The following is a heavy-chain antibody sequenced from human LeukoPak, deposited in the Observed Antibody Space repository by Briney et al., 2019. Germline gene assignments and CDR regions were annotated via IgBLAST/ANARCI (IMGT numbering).Heavy chain of an antibody. CDR1: GGSISSSSYY. CDR2: IYYSGST. D-gene: IGHD3-9*01. J-gene: IGHJ5*02. V-gene: IGHV4-39*07. Sequence: SETLSLTCTVSGGSISSSSYYWGWIRQPPGKGLEWIGSIYYSGSTYYNPSLKSRVTISVDTSKNQFSLKLSSVTAADTAVYYCARTYYDILTGLNWFDPWGQGTLVTVSS. CDR3: ARTYYDILTGLNWFDP.